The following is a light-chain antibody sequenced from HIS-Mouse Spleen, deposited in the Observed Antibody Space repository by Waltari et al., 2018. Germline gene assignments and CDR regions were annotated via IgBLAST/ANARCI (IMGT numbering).Light chain of an antibody. Sequence: SYELTQPSSVSVSPGQTARITCSGDVLAKKYARWFQQKPGQAPVLGIYKDSERPSGIPERFSGSSSGTTVTLTINGAQVEDEADYYCYSAADNNLGVFGGGTELTVL. V-gene: IGLV3-27*01. CDR1: VLAKKY. CDR2: KDS. J-gene: IGLJ3*02. CDR3: YSAADNNLGV.